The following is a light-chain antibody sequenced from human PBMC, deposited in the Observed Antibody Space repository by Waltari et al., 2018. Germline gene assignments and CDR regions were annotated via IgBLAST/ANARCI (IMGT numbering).Light chain of an antibody. J-gene: IGKJ2*01. CDR3: QQYINPPYT. V-gene: IGKV4-1*01. CDR2: RAS. CDR1: QSLLSTSDHRNH. Sequence: DIVVTQSPDSLTVSLGETATISCKSSQSLLSTSDHRNHLAWYQQKPGQPPNLLIYRASSREPGVPDRFSAYGSGTDFTLTISSLQAEDVAVYYCQQYINPPYTFGQGTKLQI.